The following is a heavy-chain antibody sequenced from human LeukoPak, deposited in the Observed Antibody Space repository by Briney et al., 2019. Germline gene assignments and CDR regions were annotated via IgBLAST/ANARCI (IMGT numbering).Heavy chain of an antibody. J-gene: IGHJ4*02. CDR2: FYSGGSA. Sequence: GGSLRLSCSVSGFTVAANYMTWVRQAPGKGLEWVSVFYSGGSAYCADSVKGRFTISRDLSTNTLFLQMISLRAEDTAVYYCATPGGSGDYPYPTYFNYWGQGTLITVSS. V-gene: IGHV3-53*01. D-gene: IGHD3-10*01. CDR3: ATPGGSGDYPYPTYFNY. CDR1: GFTVAANY.